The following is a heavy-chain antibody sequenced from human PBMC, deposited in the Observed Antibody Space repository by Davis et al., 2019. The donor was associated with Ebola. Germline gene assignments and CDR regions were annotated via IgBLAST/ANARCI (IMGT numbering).Heavy chain of an antibody. CDR2: INSDGSST. D-gene: IGHD3-10*01. CDR3: ARDLEFYGSGSYHNNPD. CDR1: GFTFSSYS. V-gene: IGHV3-74*01. Sequence: GESLKISCAASGFTFSSYSMNWVRQAPGKGLVWVSRINSDGSSTSYADSVKGRFTISRDNAKNTLYLQMNSLRAEDTAVYYCARDLEFYGSGSYHNNPDWGQGTLVTVSS. J-gene: IGHJ4*02.